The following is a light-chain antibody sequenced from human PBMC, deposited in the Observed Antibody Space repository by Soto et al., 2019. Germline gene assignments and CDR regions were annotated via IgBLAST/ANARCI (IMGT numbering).Light chain of an antibody. Sequence: DIQVTQSPSTLSASVGDRVTITCRASQSLNDWLAWYQQKPGKAPKLLIYKASGLESGVPSRFSGSGSGTDFTRTISSLQPDDFATYYCQQYNGYPWTFGQGTKVEIK. V-gene: IGKV1-5*03. J-gene: IGKJ1*01. CDR1: QSLNDW. CDR3: QQYNGYPWT. CDR2: KAS.